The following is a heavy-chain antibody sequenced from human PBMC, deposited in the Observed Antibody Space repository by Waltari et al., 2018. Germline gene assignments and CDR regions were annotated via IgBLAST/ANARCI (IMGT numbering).Heavy chain of an antibody. J-gene: IGHJ4*02. Sequence: EVQLVESGGGLIQPGGSLRLSCPAAGFSVCDPSSTWGRPAPGKGLEWVSLIYSSVTTYYADSVKGRFTIARDISKNTLYLQMNSLRAEDTAVYYCARDLGYSSSWGYWGQGTLVTVSS. D-gene: IGHD6-13*01. CDR3: ARDLGYSSSWGY. CDR1: GFSVCDPS. V-gene: IGHV3-53*01. CDR2: IYSSVTT.